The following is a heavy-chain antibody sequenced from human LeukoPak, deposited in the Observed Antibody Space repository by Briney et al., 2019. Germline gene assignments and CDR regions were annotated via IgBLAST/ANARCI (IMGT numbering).Heavy chain of an antibody. CDR3: ARDRQGIVVVSADIDY. V-gene: IGHV3-21*01. CDR1: GFTFSSYS. CDR2: ISSSSSYI. D-gene: IGHD2-2*01. J-gene: IGHJ4*02. Sequence: GGSLRLSCAASGFTFSSYSMNWVRQAPGKGLEWVSSISSSSSYIYYADSVKGRFTISRDNAKNSLYLQMNSLRAEDTAVYYCARDRQGIVVVSADIDYWGQGTLVTVSS.